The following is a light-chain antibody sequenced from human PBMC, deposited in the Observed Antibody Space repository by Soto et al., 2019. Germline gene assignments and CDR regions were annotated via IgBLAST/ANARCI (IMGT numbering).Light chain of an antibody. CDR2: SAS. CDR3: QQTYSTPPT. J-gene: IGKJ1*01. CDR1: QNIRDL. V-gene: IGKV1-39*01. Sequence: DIQMTQSASSLSASLGDRVSIPCRASQNIRDLLNWYQQKPGKAPELLIFSASSLQSGVPSRFSGSGSGTDCTLTIGSLQREDFSTYFCQQTYSTPPTFGQGTKVDIK.